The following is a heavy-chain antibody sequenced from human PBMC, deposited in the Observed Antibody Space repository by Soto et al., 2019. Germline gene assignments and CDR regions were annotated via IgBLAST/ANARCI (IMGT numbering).Heavy chain of an antibody. CDR1: GFTFSTYS. CDR2: ISGSSNTI. V-gene: IGHV3-48*01. J-gene: IGHJ6*03. D-gene: IGHD6-19*01. Sequence: EVQLVDSGGGLVQPGGSLRLSCAASGFTFSTYSVNWVRQAPGKGLEWLSYISGSSNTIYYADSVRGRFTISRDNARNSLYLQMSSLRAEDTAGYYCVRTAAVAATYHYFYMDVWGKGTTVTVSS. CDR3: VRTAAVAATYHYFYMDV.